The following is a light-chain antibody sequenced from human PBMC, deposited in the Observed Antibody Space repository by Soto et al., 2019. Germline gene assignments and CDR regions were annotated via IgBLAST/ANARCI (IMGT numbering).Light chain of an antibody. J-gene: IGKJ4*01. CDR2: WAS. V-gene: IGKV4-1*01. CDR1: QTVLYSSNNKNY. Sequence: DIVMTQSPDSLAVSLGERATINCKSSQTVLYSSNNKNYLAWYQQKPGQPPKLLIYWASTRESGVPDRFSGSGSVTDFTLTISGLQAEDVAVYYCQHYYTTPITFGGGTKVEIK. CDR3: QHYYTTPIT.